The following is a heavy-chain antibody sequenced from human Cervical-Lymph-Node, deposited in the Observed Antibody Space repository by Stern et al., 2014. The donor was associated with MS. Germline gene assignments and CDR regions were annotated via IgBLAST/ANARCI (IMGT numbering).Heavy chain of an antibody. J-gene: IGHJ4*02. D-gene: IGHD5-12*01. Sequence: VELVESGPGLVKPSGTLSLTCAVSGGSISSSNWWSWVRQPPGKGLEGIGEIYHSGSTNYNPSLKSRVTISVDKSKNQFSLKLSSVTAADTAVYYCARLPDYSGYDSAPIDYWGQGTLVTVSS. CDR1: GGSISSSNW. V-gene: IGHV4-4*02. CDR3: ARLPDYSGYDSAPIDY. CDR2: IYHSGST.